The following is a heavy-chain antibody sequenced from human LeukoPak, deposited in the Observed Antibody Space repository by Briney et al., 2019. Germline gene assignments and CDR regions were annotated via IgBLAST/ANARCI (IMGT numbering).Heavy chain of an antibody. V-gene: IGHV3-23*01. D-gene: IGHD6-19*01. CDR2: ISGSGGST. CDR1: GFTFSSYG. Sequence: GGSLRLSCAASGFTFSSYGMSWVRQAPGKGLEWVSAISGSGGSTYYADSVKGRFTISRDNSKNTLYLQMNSLRAEDTAVYYCAKDGGPMSSGWYAFDYWGQGTLVTVSS. J-gene: IGHJ4*02. CDR3: AKDGGPMSSGWYAFDY.